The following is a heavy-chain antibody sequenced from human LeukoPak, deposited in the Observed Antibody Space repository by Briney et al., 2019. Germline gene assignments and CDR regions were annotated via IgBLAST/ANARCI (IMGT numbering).Heavy chain of an antibody. J-gene: IGHJ4*02. CDR3: ARAGSGYYIVGGFDY. CDR2: INWNGGST. D-gene: IGHD3-3*01. V-gene: IGHV3-20*04. Sequence: GGSLRLSCAASGFTFDDYGMSWVRQAPGKGLEWVSGINWNGGSTGYADSVKGRFTISRDNAKNSLYLQMNSLRAEDTALYYCARAGSGYYIVGGFDYWGQGTLVTVSS. CDR1: GFTFDDYG.